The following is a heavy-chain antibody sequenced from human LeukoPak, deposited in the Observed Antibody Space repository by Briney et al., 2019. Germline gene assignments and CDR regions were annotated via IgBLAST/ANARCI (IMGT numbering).Heavy chain of an antibody. CDR1: GFTFSSYA. D-gene: IGHD3-3*01. CDR3: TTEGRITIFGVVIIPEYFQH. J-gene: IGHJ1*01. V-gene: IGHV3-30*04. CDR2: ISYDGSNK. Sequence: GGSLRLSCAASGFTFSSYAMHWVRQAPGKGLEWVAVISYDGSNKYYADSVMGRFTISRDNSKNTLYLQMNSLKTEDTAVYYCTTEGRITIFGVVIIPEYFQHWGQGTLVTVSS.